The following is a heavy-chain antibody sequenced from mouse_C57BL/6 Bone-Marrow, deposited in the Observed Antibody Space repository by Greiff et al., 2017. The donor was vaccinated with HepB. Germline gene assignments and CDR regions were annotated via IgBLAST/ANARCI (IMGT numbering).Heavy chain of an antibody. V-gene: IGHV1-5*01. CDR1: GYTFTSYW. D-gene: IGHD1-1*01. J-gene: IGHJ2*01. Sequence: VQLQQSGTVLARPGASVKMSCKTSGYTFTSYWMHWVKQRPGQGLEWIGAIYPGNSDTSYNQKFKGKAKLTAVTSASTAYMELSSLTNEDSAVYYCTIPYYGSSSIDYWGQGTTLTVSS. CDR3: TIPYYGSSSIDY. CDR2: IYPGNSDT.